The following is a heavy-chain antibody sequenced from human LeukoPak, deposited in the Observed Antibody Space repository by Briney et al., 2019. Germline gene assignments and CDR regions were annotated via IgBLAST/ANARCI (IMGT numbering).Heavy chain of an antibody. CDR2: IYYSGST. Sequence: KASETLSLTCTVSGGSISSSSYYWGWIRQPPGKGLEWIGSIYYSGSTYYTPSLKSRVTISVDTSKNQLSLKLSSVTAADTAVYYCARHSGPKVQEYSGSLDAFDIWGQGTMVTVSS. CDR1: GGSISSSSYY. CDR3: ARHSGPKVQEYSGSLDAFDI. D-gene: IGHD1-26*01. J-gene: IGHJ3*02. V-gene: IGHV4-39*01.